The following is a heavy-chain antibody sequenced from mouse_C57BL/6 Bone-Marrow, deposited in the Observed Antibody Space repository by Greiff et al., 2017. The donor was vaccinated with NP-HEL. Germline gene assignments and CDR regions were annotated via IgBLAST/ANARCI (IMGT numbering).Heavy chain of an antibody. D-gene: IGHD2-4*01. CDR2: ISGGGGNT. Sequence: EVQGVESGGGLVKPGGSLKLSCAASGFTFSSYTMSWVRQTPEKRLAWVATISGGGGNTYYPDSVKGRFTISRDNAKNTLYLQMSSLRSEDTALYYCASIYYDYDGGFAYWGQGTLVTVSA. J-gene: IGHJ3*01. CDR3: ASIYYDYDGGFAY. CDR1: GFTFSSYT. V-gene: IGHV5-9*01.